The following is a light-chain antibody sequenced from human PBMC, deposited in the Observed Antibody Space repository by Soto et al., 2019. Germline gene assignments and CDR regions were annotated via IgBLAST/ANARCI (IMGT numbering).Light chain of an antibody. J-gene: IGLJ2*01. CDR3: WSYAGRRTVVV. CDR1: SSDVGSYNL. CDR2: DGS. V-gene: IGLV2-23*03. Sequence: QSALTQPASVSGSPGQSITISCTGTSSDVGSYNLVSWYQQHPGKAPKLLIYDGSNRPSGVPNRFSGSKSGTTASLTISGLQAEDEADYYCWSYAGRRTVVVFGGGTKVTVL.